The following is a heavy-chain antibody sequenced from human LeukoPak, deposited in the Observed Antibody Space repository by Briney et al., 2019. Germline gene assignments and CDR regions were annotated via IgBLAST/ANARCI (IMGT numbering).Heavy chain of an antibody. CDR1: GYSFSNYW. Sequence: GESLKISCQGSGYSFSNYWIGWVRQMPGKGLEWMGMIFPSDSDTRYGPSFQGQVTISAGKSIGTAYLQWSSLKASDTAMYYCARKTDNSFDYWGQGTLVTVSS. V-gene: IGHV5-51*01. CDR3: ARKTDNSFDY. CDR2: IFPSDSDT. J-gene: IGHJ4*02.